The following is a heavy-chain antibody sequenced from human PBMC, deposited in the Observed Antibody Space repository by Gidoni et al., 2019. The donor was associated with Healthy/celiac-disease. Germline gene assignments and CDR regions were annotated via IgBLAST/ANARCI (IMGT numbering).Heavy chain of an antibody. CDR3: ARGVAGSSSCDY. Sequence: QVQLQQWGAGLLKPSETLSLTCAVYGGSFSGYYWSWIRQPPGKGLEWIGEINHSGSTNYNPSLKSLVTISVDTTKNQFSLKLSSVTAADTAVYYCARGVAGSSSCDYWGQGTLVTVSS. CDR2: INHSGST. J-gene: IGHJ4*02. CDR1: GGSFSGYY. D-gene: IGHD6-13*01. V-gene: IGHV4-34*01.